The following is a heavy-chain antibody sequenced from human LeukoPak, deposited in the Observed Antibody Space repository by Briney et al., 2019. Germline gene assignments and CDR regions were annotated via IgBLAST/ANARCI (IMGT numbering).Heavy chain of an antibody. D-gene: IGHD6-13*01. CDR3: VRLGNGYSSSGFDY. V-gene: IGHV4-39*01. Sequence: PSETLSLTCTVSGGSISSSSYSWGWIRQPPGKGLEWIGSIYYSGSTYYNPSLKSRVTISVDTSKNQFSLKLSSVTAADTAVYYCVRLGNGYSSSGFDYWGQGTLVTVSS. J-gene: IGHJ4*02. CDR2: IYYSGST. CDR1: GGSISSSSYS.